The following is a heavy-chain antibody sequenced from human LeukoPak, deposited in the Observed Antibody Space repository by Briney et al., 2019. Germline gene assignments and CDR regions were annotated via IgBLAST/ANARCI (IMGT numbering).Heavy chain of an antibody. D-gene: IGHD2-21*02. CDR2: IYSSGST. Sequence: SETLSLTCNVSGGSIRGYYWSWIRQPPGKGLEWIGYIYSSGSTNYNPSLKSRVTMSVDTSKNQFSLKVSSVTAADTAVYYCAREAYCGGDCYSGFDYWGQGTLVTVSS. CDR1: GGSIRGYY. CDR3: AREAYCGGDCYSGFDY. J-gene: IGHJ4*02. V-gene: IGHV4-59*01.